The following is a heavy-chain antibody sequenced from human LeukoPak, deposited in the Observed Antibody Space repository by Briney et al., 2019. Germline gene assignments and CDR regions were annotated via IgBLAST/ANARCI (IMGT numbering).Heavy chain of an antibody. V-gene: IGHV1-2*02. Sequence: ASVKVSCKASGYTFTGYYMHWVRQAPGQGLEWMGWINPNSGGTNYAQKFQGRVTMTRDTSISTAYMELSRLRSDDTAVYYCARVDTAMVPSYYYYNYMDVWGKGTTVTISS. J-gene: IGHJ6*03. CDR1: GYTFTGYY. D-gene: IGHD5-18*01. CDR3: ARVDTAMVPSYYYYNYMDV. CDR2: INPNSGGT.